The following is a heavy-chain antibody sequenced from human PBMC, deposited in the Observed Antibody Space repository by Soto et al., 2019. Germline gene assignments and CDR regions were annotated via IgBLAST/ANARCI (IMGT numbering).Heavy chain of an antibody. D-gene: IGHD5-12*01. CDR2: INTGNGNT. V-gene: IGHV1-3*04. CDR3: ARAISGYVT. Sequence: QVQLVQSGAEVKKPGASVKVSCKASGITSTTYAIHWVRQAPGQGLEWMGWINTGNGNTRYSQRFLGRVSLTTDTSASTASMDLSSLTSEDTAVYYCARAISGYVTWGQGTLITAS. CDR1: GITSTTYA. J-gene: IGHJ5*02.